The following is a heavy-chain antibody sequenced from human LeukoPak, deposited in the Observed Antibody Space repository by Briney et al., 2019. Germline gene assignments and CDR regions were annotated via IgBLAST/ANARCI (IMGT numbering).Heavy chain of an antibody. D-gene: IGHD5-24*01. J-gene: IGHJ6*02. Sequence: GGSLRLSCAASGFTFISYAMSWVRQAPGKGLEWVSAISGSGGSTYYADSVKGRFTISRDNSKNALYLQMNSLRAEDTAVYYCAKDRDGYNYYYYGMDVWGQGTTVTVSS. CDR1: GFTFISYA. CDR3: AKDRDGYNYYYYGMDV. V-gene: IGHV3-23*01. CDR2: ISGSGGST.